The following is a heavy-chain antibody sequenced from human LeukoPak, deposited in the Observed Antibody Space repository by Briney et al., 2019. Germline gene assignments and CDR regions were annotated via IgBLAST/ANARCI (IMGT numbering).Heavy chain of an antibody. Sequence: SETLSLTCTVSGGSISSSSYYWGWIRQSPGKGLEWIGTFSSGGSAYYNPSLTSRVSISKDTSDNQFSLRLYSVTAADTAVYYCARKQTGTMYDVWGQGTQVTVSS. CDR2: FSSGGSA. D-gene: IGHD1-7*01. J-gene: IGHJ4*02. CDR1: GGSISSSSYY. V-gene: IGHV4-39*07. CDR3: ARKQTGTMYDV.